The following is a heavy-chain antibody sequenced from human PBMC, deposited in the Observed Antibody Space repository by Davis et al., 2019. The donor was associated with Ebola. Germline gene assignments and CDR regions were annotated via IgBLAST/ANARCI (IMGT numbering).Heavy chain of an antibody. V-gene: IGHV3-30*18. CDR1: GFTFSSYG. CDR3: AKLLRYDSC. D-gene: IGHD3-22*01. J-gene: IGHJ4*02. Sequence: PGGSLRLSCAASGFTFSSYGMHWVRQAPGKGLEWVAVISYDGSNKYYADSVKGRFTISRDNSKSTLYLQMNSLRAEDTAVYYCAKLLRYDSCWGQGTLVTVSS. CDR2: ISYDGSNK.